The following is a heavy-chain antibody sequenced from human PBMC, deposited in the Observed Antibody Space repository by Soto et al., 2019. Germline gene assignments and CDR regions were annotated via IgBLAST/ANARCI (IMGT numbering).Heavy chain of an antibody. CDR1: GGSISSYY. V-gene: IGHV4-59*08. D-gene: IGHD3-9*01. CDR2: IYYSGST. Sequence: SETLSLTCTVSGGSISSYYWSWIRQPPGKGLEWIGYIYYSGSTNYNPSLKSRVTISVDTSKNQFSLKLSSVTAADTAVYYCARNLLRYFDWPSRRDYYYYYMDVWGKGTTVTVSS. CDR3: ARNLLRYFDWPSRRDYYYYYMDV. J-gene: IGHJ6*03.